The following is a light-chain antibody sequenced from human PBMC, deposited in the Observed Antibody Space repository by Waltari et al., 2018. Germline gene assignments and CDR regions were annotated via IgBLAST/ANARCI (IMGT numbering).Light chain of an antibody. Sequence: EIVLTQSPATLSLSPGERATLSSRASQSVSSYLAWYQQKPGQAPRLLIYDASNRATGSPARCGSSGSGTDFTLTISSLEPEDFAVYYCQQRSNWPSTFGQGTRLEIK. CDR2: DAS. CDR1: QSVSSY. V-gene: IGKV3-11*01. CDR3: QQRSNWPST. J-gene: IGKJ5*01.